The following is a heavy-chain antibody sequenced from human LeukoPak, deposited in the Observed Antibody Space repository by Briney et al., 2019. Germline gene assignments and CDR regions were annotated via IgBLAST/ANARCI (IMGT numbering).Heavy chain of an antibody. V-gene: IGHV4-4*07. CDR3: ARDRTYDSSGYYDY. Sequence: PSETLSLTCTVSGGSISSYYWSWIRQPAGKGLEWIGRIYTSGSTNYNPSLKSRVTMSVGTSKNQFSLKLSSVTAADTAVYYCARDRTYDSSGYYDYWGQGTLVTVSS. CDR1: GGSISSYY. CDR2: IYTSGST. D-gene: IGHD3-22*01. J-gene: IGHJ4*02.